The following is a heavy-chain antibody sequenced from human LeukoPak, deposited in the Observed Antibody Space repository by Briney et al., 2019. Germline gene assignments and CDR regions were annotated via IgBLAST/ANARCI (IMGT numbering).Heavy chain of an antibody. D-gene: IGHD6-19*01. CDR2: ISSSSSYI. Sequence: GGSLRLSCAASGFTFSSYSMNWVRQAPGKGLEWVSSISSSSSYIYYADSVKGRFTISRDNAKNSLYLQMNSLRAEDTAVYYCARVSSGATSFDHWGQGTLVTVSS. CDR1: GFTFSSYS. J-gene: IGHJ4*02. CDR3: ARVSSGATSFDH. V-gene: IGHV3-21*01.